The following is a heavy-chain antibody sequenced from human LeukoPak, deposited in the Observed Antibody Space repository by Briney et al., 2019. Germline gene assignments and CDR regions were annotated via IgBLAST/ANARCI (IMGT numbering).Heavy chain of an antibody. J-gene: IGHJ4*02. D-gene: IGHD3-22*01. CDR3: ARDSKYYYDTSRWRPPVDY. V-gene: IGHV1-18*01. Sequence: ASVKVSCRASGFTFTSYAISWIRQAPGQGLEWMGWISAYNSDTNYAQKLQGRITMTTDTSTTTAYMELRSLRSDDTAVYYCARDSKYYYDTSRWRPPVDYWGQGTLVTVSS. CDR2: ISAYNSDT. CDR1: GFTFTSYA.